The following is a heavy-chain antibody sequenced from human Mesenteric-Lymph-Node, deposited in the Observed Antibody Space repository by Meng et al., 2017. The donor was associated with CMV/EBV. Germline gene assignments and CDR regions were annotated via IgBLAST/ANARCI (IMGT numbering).Heavy chain of an antibody. V-gene: IGHV4-34*01. CDR1: GGSFSGYY. Sequence: SETLSLTCAVYGGSFSGYYWSWIRQPPGKGLEWIGEINHSGSTNYNPSLKSRVTISVDTSKNQFSLKLSSVTAADTAVYYCARDRRYSSGWSNYFDYCGQGTLVTVSS. CDR3: ARDRRYSSGWSNYFDY. J-gene: IGHJ4*02. D-gene: IGHD6-19*01. CDR2: INHSGST.